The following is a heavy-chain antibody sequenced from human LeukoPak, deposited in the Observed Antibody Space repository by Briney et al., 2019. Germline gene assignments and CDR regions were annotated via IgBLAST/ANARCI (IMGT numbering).Heavy chain of an antibody. V-gene: IGHV3-23*01. CDR1: GFTFSSYA. Sequence: GSLRLSCAASGFTFSSYAMHWVRQAPGKGLEWVSGISASGGSTYYADSVKGRITISRDNSKNTLYLQMNSLRAGDTAVYYCARDSSSGWYGGRTFDYWGQGTLVTVSS. J-gene: IGHJ4*02. CDR3: ARDSSSGWYGGRTFDY. D-gene: IGHD6-19*01. CDR2: ISASGGST.